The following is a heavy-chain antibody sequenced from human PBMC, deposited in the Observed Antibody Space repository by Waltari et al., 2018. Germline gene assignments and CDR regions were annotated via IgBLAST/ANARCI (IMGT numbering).Heavy chain of an antibody. CDR3: ARDYCDRTNCHGMDV. D-gene: IGHD3-22*01. J-gene: IGHJ6*02. V-gene: IGHV3-30*04. CDR2: ISYNGRNI. Sequence: VQLVESGGGVVQPGRSLRLSCAASEFTFRSYAMHWVRQAPGKGLEGVAVISYNGRNIYYEDSVKGRFTISRDNSNKTLYLQMNSLRPEDTAVYYCARDYCDRTNCHGMDVWGQGTTVTVSS. CDR1: EFTFRSYA.